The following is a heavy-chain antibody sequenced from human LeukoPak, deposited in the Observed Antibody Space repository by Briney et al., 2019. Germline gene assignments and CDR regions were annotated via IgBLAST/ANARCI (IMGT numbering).Heavy chain of an antibody. Sequence: ASVKVSCKASGYTFTGYYMHLLRQAAGQEREGMGGINPNNGGTNYAKRFHGRVTMTRDTSISTAYMDLSRLRFDDPAVYYCASGPSLGTTHPYFDYWGQGTLVTVSS. J-gene: IGHJ4*02. CDR3: ASGPSLGTTHPYFDY. V-gene: IGHV1-2*02. D-gene: IGHD1-26*01. CDR2: INPNNGGT. CDR1: GYTFTGYY.